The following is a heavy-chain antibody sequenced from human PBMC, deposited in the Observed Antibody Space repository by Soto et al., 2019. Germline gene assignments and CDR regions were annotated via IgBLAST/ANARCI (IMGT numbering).Heavy chain of an antibody. V-gene: IGHV4-59*07. CDR3: ATYLAPGKGSLNWYFDL. CDR2: VFYSGST. CDR1: GGSINNYY. Sequence: QVQLQESGPGLVRPSDTLSLTCTVSGGSINNYYWSWIRQTPGKGLEWIGYVFYSGSTNYNPSLRSRLTISIDTSMNQFSLQLSSVTAADTAVYYCATYLAPGKGSLNWYFDLWGRGTLVTVSS. J-gene: IGHJ2*01. D-gene: IGHD6-13*01.